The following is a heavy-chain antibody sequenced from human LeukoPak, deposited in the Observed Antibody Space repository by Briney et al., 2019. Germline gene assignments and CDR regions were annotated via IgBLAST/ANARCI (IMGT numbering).Heavy chain of an antibody. J-gene: IGHJ4*02. CDR1: GGSISSYY. Sequence: KPSETLSLTCTVSGGSISSYYWSWIRQPPGKGLEWIGYIYYSGSTNYNPSLKSRVTISVDTSKNQFSLKLSSVTAADTAVYYCARGLTTYDSSGYYFDYWGQGTLVTVSS. CDR2: IYYSGST. V-gene: IGHV4-59*01. CDR3: ARGLTTYDSSGYYFDY. D-gene: IGHD3-22*01.